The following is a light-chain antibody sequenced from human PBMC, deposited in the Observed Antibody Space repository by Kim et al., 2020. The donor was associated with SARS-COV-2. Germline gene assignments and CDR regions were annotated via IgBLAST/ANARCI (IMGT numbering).Light chain of an antibody. J-gene: IGKJ2*01. Sequence: GDRVTITCRASQSIDRWLAWYQQKPGKAPKFLIYESSSLESGVPSRFRGSGSGTEFTLTIDSLQPDDFATYYCQHYVDIPRTFGQGTKLEI. CDR3: QHYVDIPRT. V-gene: IGKV1-5*03. CDR2: ESS. CDR1: QSIDRW.